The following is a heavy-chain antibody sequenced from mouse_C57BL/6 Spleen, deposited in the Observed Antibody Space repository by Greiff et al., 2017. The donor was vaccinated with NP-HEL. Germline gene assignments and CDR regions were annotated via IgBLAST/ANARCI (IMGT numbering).Heavy chain of an antibody. J-gene: IGHJ4*01. CDR3: ARSNYGSSYVEAMDY. D-gene: IGHD1-1*01. V-gene: IGHV1-69*01. CDR2: IDPSDSYT. Sequence: VQLQQPGAELVMPGASVKLSCKASGYTFTSYWMHWVKQRPGQGLVWIGEIDPSDSYTNYNQKFKGQSTLTVDKSSSTAYMQLSSLTSEDSAVYYCARSNYGSSYVEAMDYWGQGTSVTVSS. CDR1: GYTFTSYW.